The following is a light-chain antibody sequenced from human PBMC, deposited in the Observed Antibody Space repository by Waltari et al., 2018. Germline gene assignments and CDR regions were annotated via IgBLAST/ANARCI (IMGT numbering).Light chain of an antibody. CDR2: DTS. CDR3: QQRTNWPPWVT. J-gene: IGKJ2*01. V-gene: IGKV3-11*01. CDR1: QSVSSY. Sequence: EIVLTQSPATLSLSPGERATLSCRASQSVSSYLACYQQKPGQAPRLLIYDTSIRAAGIPARFSGSGTGTDFTLTISSLEPEDFAVYYCQQRTNWPPWVTFGQGTKVEIK.